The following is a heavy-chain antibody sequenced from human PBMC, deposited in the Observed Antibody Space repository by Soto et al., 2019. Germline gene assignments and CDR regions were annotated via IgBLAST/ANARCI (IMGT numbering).Heavy chain of an antibody. CDR2: IWNDGSNK. Sequence: QVQLVESGGGVVQPGRSLRLSCAASGFTFSGYGMHWVRQAPGKGLEWVAIIWNDGSNKYYADSVKGRFIISRDNSKNTLYLQMNSRRAEDTALYYCARGDTLPGYWGQGTLVTVSS. CDR1: GFTFSGYG. CDR3: ARGDTLPGY. D-gene: IGHD5-18*01. J-gene: IGHJ4*02. V-gene: IGHV3-33*01.